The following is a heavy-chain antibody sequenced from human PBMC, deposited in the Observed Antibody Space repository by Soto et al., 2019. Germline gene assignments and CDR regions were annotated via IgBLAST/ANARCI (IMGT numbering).Heavy chain of an antibody. J-gene: IGHJ5*02. CDR3: AKSGFDYDSDDWFDP. V-gene: IGHV3-23*01. D-gene: IGHD3-22*01. CDR1: GFTFSRYA. Sequence: VGSLRLSCAASGFTFSRYAMSWVRQAPGKGLEWVSAISGSGGSTYYADSVKGRFTISRDNSKNTLYLQMNSLRAEDTAVYYCAKSGFDYDSDDWFDPWGQGTLVTVSS. CDR2: ISGSGGST.